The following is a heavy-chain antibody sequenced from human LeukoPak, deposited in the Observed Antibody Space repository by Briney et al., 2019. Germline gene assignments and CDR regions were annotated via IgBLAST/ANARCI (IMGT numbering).Heavy chain of an antibody. CDR3: TRARLSTSCYEFDP. J-gene: IGHJ5*02. CDR2: IYPKSGGT. D-gene: IGHD2-2*01. Sequence: ASVKVSCKASGYIFTDYYLHWVRQAPGQGLKWMGWIYPKSGGTDYAQKFQGRVTMTRDTSISTVYMELSSLGSDDTAVYYCTRARLSTSCYEFDPWGLGTPVTVSS. V-gene: IGHV1-2*02. CDR1: GYIFTDYY.